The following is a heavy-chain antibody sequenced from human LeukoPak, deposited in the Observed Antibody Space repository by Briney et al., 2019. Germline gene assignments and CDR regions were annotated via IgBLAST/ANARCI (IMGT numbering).Heavy chain of an antibody. J-gene: IGHJ4*02. CDR2: IYSGGST. Sequence: GSLRLSCAASGFTVSSNYMSWVRQAPGKGLEWVSVIYSGGSTYYADSVKGRFTISRDNSKNTLYLQMNSLRADDTAVYYCARDVFFGSGSPRLDYWGQGTLVTVSS. D-gene: IGHD3-10*01. CDR3: ARDVFFGSGSPRLDY. CDR1: GFTVSSNY. V-gene: IGHV3-53*01.